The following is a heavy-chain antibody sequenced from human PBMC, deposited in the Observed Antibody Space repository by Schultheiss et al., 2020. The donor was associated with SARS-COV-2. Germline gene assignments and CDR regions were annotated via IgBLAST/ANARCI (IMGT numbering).Heavy chain of an antibody. J-gene: IGHJ4*02. V-gene: IGHV3-23*01. CDR3: ARARYSSSWYFDY. CDR2: ISGSGGST. Sequence: GGSLRLSCAASGFTFSSYSMNWVRQAPGKGLEWVSAISGSGGSTYYADSVKGRFTISRDNSKNTLYLQMNSLRAEDTAVYYCARARYSSSWYFDYWGQGTLVTVSS. CDR1: GFTFSSYS. D-gene: IGHD6-13*01.